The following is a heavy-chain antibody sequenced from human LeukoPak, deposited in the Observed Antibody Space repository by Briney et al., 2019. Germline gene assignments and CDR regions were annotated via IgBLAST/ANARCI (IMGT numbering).Heavy chain of an antibody. J-gene: IGHJ4*02. CDR3: ARAVSTVTLPSFDY. V-gene: IGHV3-7*01. D-gene: IGHD4-17*01. CDR2: IKQDGSEK. Sequence: PGGSLRLSCAASGFTFSSYWMSWVRQAPGKGLEWVANIKQDGSEKYYVDSVKGRFTISRDNAKNSLYLQMNSLRAEDTAVYYCARAVSTVTLPSFDYWGQGTLVTVSS. CDR1: GFTFSSYW.